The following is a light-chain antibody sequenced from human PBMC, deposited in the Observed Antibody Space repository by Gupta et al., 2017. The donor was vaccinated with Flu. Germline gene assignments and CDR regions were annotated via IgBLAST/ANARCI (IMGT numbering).Light chain of an antibody. CDR1: ILAKKY. V-gene: IGLV3-27*01. CDR2: KDN. CDR3: YSSADNNLL. J-gene: IGLJ2*01. Sequence: SYELTQPSSMSVSPGQTATITCSGDILAKKYARWFQQKPGQAPVLMIYKDNERPSGIPERFSGSSSGTTAALTISGAQVEDEADYYCYSSADNNLLFGGGTKLTVL.